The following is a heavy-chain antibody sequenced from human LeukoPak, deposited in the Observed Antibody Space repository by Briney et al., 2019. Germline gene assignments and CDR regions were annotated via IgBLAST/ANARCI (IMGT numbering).Heavy chain of an antibody. CDR3: ASGSSCYKVDY. D-gene: IGHD6-13*01. CDR1: GFTVSSNY. Sequence: GGSLRLSCAASGFTVSSNYMSWVRQAPGKGLEWVSVIYSGGSTYYADSVKGRFTISRDNSKNTLSFQMTCLRAEDPPLYYCASGSSCYKVDYWGQGTLVTVSS. V-gene: IGHV3-53*01. J-gene: IGHJ4*02. CDR2: IYSGGST.